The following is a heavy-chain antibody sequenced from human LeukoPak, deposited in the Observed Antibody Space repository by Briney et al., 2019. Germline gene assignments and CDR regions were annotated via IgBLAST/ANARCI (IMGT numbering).Heavy chain of an antibody. Sequence: SEALSLTCAVSGGSISSSNWWSLVRQPPGKGLEWIGEVYHSGSTNYNPSLKSRVTISVDKSKNQFSLKLSSVTAADTAVYYCARGRPNYDILTGYVGYWGQGTLVTVSS. CDR2: VYHSGST. V-gene: IGHV4-4*02. D-gene: IGHD3-9*01. CDR1: GGSISSSNW. CDR3: ARGRPNYDILTGYVGY. J-gene: IGHJ4*02.